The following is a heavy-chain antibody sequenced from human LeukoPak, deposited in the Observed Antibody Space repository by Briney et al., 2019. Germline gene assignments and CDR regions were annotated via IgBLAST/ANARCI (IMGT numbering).Heavy chain of an antibody. Sequence: RGSLRLSCAASGFTFSSYAMHWVRQAPGKGLEWVSSISRSSSYIYYADSVKGRFTISRDNAKNSLYLQMNSLRAEDTAVYYCARVIAVTSLYYFDYWGQGTLVAVSS. D-gene: IGHD4-17*01. V-gene: IGHV3-21*01. CDR2: ISRSSSYI. J-gene: IGHJ4*02. CDR3: ARVIAVTSLYYFDY. CDR1: GFTFSSYA.